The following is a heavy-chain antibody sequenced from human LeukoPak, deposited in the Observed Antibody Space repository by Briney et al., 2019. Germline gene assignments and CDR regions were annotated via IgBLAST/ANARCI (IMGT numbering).Heavy chain of an antibody. CDR1: GGSFSGYY. Sequence: KPSETLSLTCAVYGGSFSGYYWSWLRQPPGKGLEWIGEINHSGSTNYNPSLKSRVTISVDTSKNQFSLKLSSVTAADTAVYYCARGESYYYDSSGYYHNWFDPWGQGTLVTVSS. CDR3: ARGESYYYDSSGYYHNWFDP. J-gene: IGHJ5*02. V-gene: IGHV4-34*01. CDR2: INHSGST. D-gene: IGHD3-22*01.